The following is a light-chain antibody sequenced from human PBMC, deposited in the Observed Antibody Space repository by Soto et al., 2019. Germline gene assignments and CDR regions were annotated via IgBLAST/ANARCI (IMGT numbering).Light chain of an antibody. CDR2: EGS. Sequence: QSALTQPASVSGSPGQSITISCTGTSSDVGSYNLVSWYQQHPGKAPKLMIYEGSKRPSGVSNRFSGSKSGNTASLKISGLQAEDEADYYCCSYAGGSTYVFGTGTKLTVL. CDR1: SSDVGSYNL. J-gene: IGLJ1*01. CDR3: CSYAGGSTYV. V-gene: IGLV2-23*01.